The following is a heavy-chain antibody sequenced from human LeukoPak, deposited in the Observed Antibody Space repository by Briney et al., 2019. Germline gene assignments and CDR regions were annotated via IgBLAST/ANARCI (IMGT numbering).Heavy chain of an antibody. D-gene: IGHD3-22*01. CDR1: GGSISSSSYY. CDR3: ARCPPRGYYDSSGYYYCRDFDY. V-gene: IGHV4-39*07. Sequence: SETLSLPCTVSGGSISSSSYYWGWIRQPPGKGLEWIGSIYYSGSTNYNPSLKSRVTISVDTSKNQFSLKLSSVTAADTAVYYCARCPPRGYYDSSGYYYCRDFDYWGQGTLVTVSS. CDR2: IYYSGST. J-gene: IGHJ4*02.